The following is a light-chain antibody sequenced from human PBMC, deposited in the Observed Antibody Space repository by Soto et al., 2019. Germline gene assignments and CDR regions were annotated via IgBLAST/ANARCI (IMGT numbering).Light chain of an antibody. V-gene: IGKV3-20*01. CDR2: GAS. CDR1: QSVSSNY. J-gene: IGKJ1*01. CDR3: QQFDRSLPSWT. Sequence: ETVLTQSPGTLSLSPGERATLSCRASQSVSSNYLAWYQHIPGQAPRLLIYGASTRATGIPDRFSGSGSGTDCTLAISRLEPEELAVYYCQQFDRSLPSWTFGQGTKVE.